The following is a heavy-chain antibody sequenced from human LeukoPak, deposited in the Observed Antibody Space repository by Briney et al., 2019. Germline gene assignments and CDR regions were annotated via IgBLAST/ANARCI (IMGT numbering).Heavy chain of an antibody. CDR2: IRYDGSNK. J-gene: IGHJ6*03. D-gene: IGHD3-10*01. CDR3: AKDMVRGVTRVNYYYMDV. Sequence: GGSLRLSCAASGFTFSSYGMHWVRQAPGKGLEWVAFIRYDGSNKDYADSVKGRVTISRDNSKNTLYLQMNSLRADETAVYYCAKDMVRGVTRVNYYYMDVWGKGTTVTISS. CDR1: GFTFSSYG. V-gene: IGHV3-30*02.